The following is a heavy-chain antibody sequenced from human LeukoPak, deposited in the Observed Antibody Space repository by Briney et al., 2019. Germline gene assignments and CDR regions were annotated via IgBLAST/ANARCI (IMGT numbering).Heavy chain of an antibody. D-gene: IGHD6-25*01. V-gene: IGHV4-4*07. Sequence: SETLSLTCTVSGGSISSYCWSWIRQPAGKGLEWIGRIYTSGSTNYNPSLKSRVTMSVDTSKNHFSLKLSSVTAADTAVYYCARETAAGYWYFDLWGRGTLVTVSS. J-gene: IGHJ2*01. CDR2: IYTSGST. CDR3: ARETAAGYWYFDL. CDR1: GGSISSYC.